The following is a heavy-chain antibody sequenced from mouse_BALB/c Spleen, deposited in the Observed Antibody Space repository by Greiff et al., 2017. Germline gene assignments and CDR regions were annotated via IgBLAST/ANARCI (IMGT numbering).Heavy chain of an antibody. J-gene: IGHJ1*01. CDR2: ISDGGSYT. CDR1: GFTFSDYY. Sequence: EVNVVESGGGLVKPGGSLKLSCAASGFTFSDYYMYWVRQTPEKRLEWVATISDGGSYTYYPDSVKGRFTISRDNAKNNLYLQMSSLKSEDTAMYYCARVGYYGRGYFDVWGAGTTVTVSS. V-gene: IGHV5-4*02. D-gene: IGHD1-1*01. CDR3: ARVGYYGRGYFDV.